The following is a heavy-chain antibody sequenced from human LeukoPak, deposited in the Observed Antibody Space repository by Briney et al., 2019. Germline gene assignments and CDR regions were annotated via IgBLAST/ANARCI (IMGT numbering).Heavy chain of an antibody. J-gene: IGHJ3*02. Sequence: SQTLSLTCTVSGGSISSGDYYWSWIRQPPGKGLEWIGYIYYSGSTNYNPSLKSRVTISVDTSKNQFSLKLSSVTAADTAVYYCESSGPPGGAFDIWGQGTMVTVSS. CDR3: ESSGPPGGAFDI. D-gene: IGHD3-22*01. CDR2: IYYSGST. CDR1: GGSISSGDYY. V-gene: IGHV4-30-4*01.